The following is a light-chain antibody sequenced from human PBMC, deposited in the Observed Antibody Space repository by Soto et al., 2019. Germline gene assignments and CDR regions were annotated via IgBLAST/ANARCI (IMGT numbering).Light chain of an antibody. Sequence: IQMTQSPSSLSASVGDRVTITCRASQGISTYLAWYQQKPGKAPKLLIYAASTLQSGVPLSFSGSGSGTEFTLTISSLQFDDFATYSCQQLNSYPLTFGGGTKVDI. CDR3: QQLNSYPLT. J-gene: IGKJ4*01. CDR1: QGISTY. CDR2: AAS. V-gene: IGKV1-9*01.